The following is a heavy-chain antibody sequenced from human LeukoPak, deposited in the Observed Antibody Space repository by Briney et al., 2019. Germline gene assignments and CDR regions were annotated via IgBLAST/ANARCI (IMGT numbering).Heavy chain of an antibody. D-gene: IGHD2-2*01. CDR1: GFTFSRYS. J-gene: IGHJ4*02. CDR2: ISSGSSYI. CDR3: ARDSRSVVVPAAIRANFDY. Sequence: GGSLRLSCAASGFTFSRYSMNWVRQAPGEGLQWVSSISSGSSYIYYADSVKGRFTISRDNAKNSLYPQMNSLRAEDTAVYYCARDSRSVVVPAAIRANFDYWGQGTLVTVSS. V-gene: IGHV3-21*01.